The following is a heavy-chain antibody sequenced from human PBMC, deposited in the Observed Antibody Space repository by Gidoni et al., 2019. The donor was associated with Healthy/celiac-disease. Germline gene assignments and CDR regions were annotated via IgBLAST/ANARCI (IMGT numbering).Heavy chain of an antibody. Sequence: EVQLVESGGGLVHPVWSLRLSCAASGFTFISYWMSWVRQAPGKGLEWVANIKQDGSEKEYVDSVKGRFTISRDNAKKSLYLQMNSLRAEDTAVYYCARVGLRELIDYWGQGTLVTVSS. CDR3: ARVGLRELIDY. V-gene: IGHV3-7*03. CDR2: IKQDGSEK. CDR1: GFTFISYW. D-gene: IGHD1-26*01. J-gene: IGHJ4*02.